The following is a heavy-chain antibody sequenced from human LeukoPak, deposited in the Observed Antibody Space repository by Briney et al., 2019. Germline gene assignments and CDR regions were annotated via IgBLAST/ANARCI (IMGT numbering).Heavy chain of an antibody. J-gene: IGHJ5*02. CDR3: ARECSWLPGYNWFDP. CDR1: GGSILSSSYY. Sequence: PSETLSLTCSVSGGSILSSSYYWGWIRQAPGKGLEWIGSIYYSGSTYYNPSLKSRVTISVDTSKNQFSLKLSSVTAADTAVYYCARECSWLPGYNWFDPWGQGTLVTVSS. D-gene: IGHD5-24*01. V-gene: IGHV4-39*07. CDR2: IYYSGST.